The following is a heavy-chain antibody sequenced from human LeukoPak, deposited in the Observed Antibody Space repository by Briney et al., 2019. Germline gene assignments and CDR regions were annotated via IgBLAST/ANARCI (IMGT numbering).Heavy chain of an antibody. D-gene: IGHD3-22*01. CDR3: ARDTHYDSSGYYFDFDY. V-gene: IGHV1-18*01. J-gene: IGHJ4*02. Sequence: ASVKVSCKASGYTFTSYGISWVRQAPGHGLEWRGWISAYNGNTNYAQKLQGRVTMTTDTSTSTAYMELRRLRSDDTAVYYCARDTHYDSSGYYFDFDYWGQGTLVTVSS. CDR2: ISAYNGNT. CDR1: GYTFTSYG.